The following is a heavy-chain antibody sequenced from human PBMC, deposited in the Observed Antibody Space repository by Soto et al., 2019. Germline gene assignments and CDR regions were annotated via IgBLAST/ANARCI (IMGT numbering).Heavy chain of an antibody. Sequence: SETLCLTCTVSGGSISSYYGSWIRQPPGKGLEWIGYIYYSGSTNYNPSLKSRVTISVDTSKNQFSLKLSSVTAADTAVYYCAADSGYDSLGDYSLTFDYWGQGTLVTVSS. J-gene: IGHJ4*02. CDR2: IYYSGST. CDR3: AADSGYDSLGDYSLTFDY. D-gene: IGHD5-12*01. CDR1: GGSISSYY. V-gene: IGHV4-59*01.